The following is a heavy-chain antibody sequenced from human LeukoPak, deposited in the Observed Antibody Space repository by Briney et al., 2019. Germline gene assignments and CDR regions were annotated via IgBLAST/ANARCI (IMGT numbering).Heavy chain of an antibody. Sequence: GASVKVSCKASGYTFTGYYMHWVRQAPGQAFEWMGWINPDTGGTNYVHKFQGRVTMTRDTSISAAYMELSSLRSGDTAIYYCARGPRYISGRYAESFSIDYWGQGTLVTVSS. CDR3: ARGPRYISGRYAESFSIDY. V-gene: IGHV1-2*02. J-gene: IGHJ4*02. CDR2: INPDTGGT. D-gene: IGHD6-19*01. CDR1: GYTFTGYY.